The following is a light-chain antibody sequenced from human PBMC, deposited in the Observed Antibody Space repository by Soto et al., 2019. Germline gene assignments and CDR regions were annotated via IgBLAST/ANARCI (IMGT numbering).Light chain of an antibody. CDR1: SSNTGSNV. CDR3: AAWDDSLSGRV. V-gene: IGLV1-44*01. Sequence: QSALTQPPSVSGTPGQRITISCSGSSSNTGSNVVNWFQQVPGSAPKLLIYSNKQRPSGVPDRFSGSKSGSSASLAISGLQSEDEADYYCAAWDDSLSGRVFGGGTKVTVL. J-gene: IGLJ3*02. CDR2: SNK.